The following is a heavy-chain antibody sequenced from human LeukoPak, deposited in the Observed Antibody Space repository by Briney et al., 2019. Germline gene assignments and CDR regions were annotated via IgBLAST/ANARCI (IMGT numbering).Heavy chain of an antibody. D-gene: IGHD6-13*01. CDR3: ARDLNDIGYSSSWNYYYYYGMDV. J-gene: IGHJ6*04. Sequence: PGRSLRLSCAASGFTFSSYAMHWVRQAPGKGLEWAAVISYDGSNKYYADSVKGRFTISRDNSKNTLYLQMNSLRAEDTAVYYCARDLNDIGYSSSWNYYYYYGMDVWGKGTTVTVSS. CDR1: GFTFSSYA. V-gene: IGHV3-30*04. CDR2: ISYDGSNK.